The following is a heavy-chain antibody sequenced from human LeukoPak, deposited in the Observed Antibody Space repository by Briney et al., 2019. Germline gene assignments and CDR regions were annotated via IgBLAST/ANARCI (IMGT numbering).Heavy chain of an antibody. D-gene: IGHD3-22*01. J-gene: IGHJ2*01. V-gene: IGHV4-34*01. CDR3: ARANYDGSGYYDLSWYFDL. Sequence: ASETLSLTCAVYGGSFSDYSWSWIRQPPGKGLEWIGQINHSGSTNYNPSLKSRVTISVDSAKNQFSLKLSSVTAADTAVYYCARANYDGSGYYDLSWYFDLWGRGTLVTVSS. CDR1: GGSFSDYS. CDR2: INHSGST.